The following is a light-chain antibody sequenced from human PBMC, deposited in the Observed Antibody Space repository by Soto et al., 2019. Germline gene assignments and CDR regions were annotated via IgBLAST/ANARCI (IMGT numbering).Light chain of an antibody. CDR2: GAS. CDR3: QQYCCPLT. CDR1: ESISSSY. V-gene: IGKV3-20*01. J-gene: IGKJ4*01. Sequence: EIVLTQSPGTLSLSPGERATLSCRASESISSSYLAWYQQKPGQAPRLLIYGASSRATGIPDRFSGNGSGTDFTLTISRLEPEDFAVYYCQQYCCPLTFGGGTKVEIK.